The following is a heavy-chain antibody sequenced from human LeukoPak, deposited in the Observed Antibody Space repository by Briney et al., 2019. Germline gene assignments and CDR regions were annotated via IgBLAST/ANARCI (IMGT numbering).Heavy chain of an antibody. CDR2: IYYSGST. V-gene: IGHV4-30-4*08. CDR1: GGSISSGDYY. J-gene: IGHJ4*02. Sequence: PSETLSLTCTVSGGSISSGDYYWSWIRQPPGKGLEWIGYIYYSGSTYYNPSLKSRVTISVDTSKNQFSLKLSSVTAADTAVYYCARVPLDILTGYYPGDYWGQGTLVTASS. CDR3: ARVPLDILTGYYPGDY. D-gene: IGHD3-9*01.